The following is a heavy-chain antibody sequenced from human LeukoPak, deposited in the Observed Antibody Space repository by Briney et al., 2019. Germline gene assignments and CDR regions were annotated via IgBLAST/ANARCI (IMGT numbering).Heavy chain of an antibody. D-gene: IGHD3-10*01. CDR2: INGGGDIM. CDR1: GFSIRAYD. J-gene: IGHJ3*02. V-gene: IGHV3-23*01. Sequence: PGGSLRLSCSASGFSIRAYDLMWVRQAPGKGLDWVSIINGGGDIMMYEDSVKGRFTISRDNSKNTFYLQMNSLRVEDTAVYYCAMRDRGYGLDIWGQGTMVSVSS. CDR3: AMRDRGYGLDI.